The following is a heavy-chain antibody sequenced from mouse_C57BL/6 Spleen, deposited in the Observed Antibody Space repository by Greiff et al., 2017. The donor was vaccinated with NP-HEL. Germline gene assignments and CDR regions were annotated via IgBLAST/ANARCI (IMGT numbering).Heavy chain of an antibody. Sequence: VHVKQSGPELVKPGASVKISCKASGYSFTDYNMNWVKQSNGKSLEWIGVINPNYGTTSYNQKFKGKATLTVDQSSSTAYMQLNSLTSEDSAVYYCARETLDSSGYWFAYWGQGTLVTVSA. CDR2: INPNYGTT. D-gene: IGHD3-2*02. CDR1: GYSFTDYN. CDR3: ARETLDSSGYWFAY. J-gene: IGHJ3*01. V-gene: IGHV1-39*01.